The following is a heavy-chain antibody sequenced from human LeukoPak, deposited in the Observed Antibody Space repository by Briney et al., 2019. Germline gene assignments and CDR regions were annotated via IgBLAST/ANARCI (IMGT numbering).Heavy chain of an antibody. CDR1: GGSISSGDYY. J-gene: IGHJ4*02. Sequence: PSQTLSLTCTVSGGSISSGDYYWSWIRQPPGKGLEWIGRIYTSGSTTYNPSLKSRVTISVDTSKNQFSLKLSSVTAADTAVYYCARGPLDYWGQGTLVTVSS. CDR2: IYTSGST. CDR3: ARGPLDY. V-gene: IGHV4-61*02.